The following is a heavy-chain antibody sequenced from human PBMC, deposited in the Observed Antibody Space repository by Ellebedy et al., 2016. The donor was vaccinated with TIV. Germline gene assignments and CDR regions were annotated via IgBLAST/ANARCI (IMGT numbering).Heavy chain of an antibody. CDR1: GFTFSNFA. V-gene: IGHV3-30*04. D-gene: IGHD3-9*01. CDR3: ARDHDTLTGYSIFMDS. Sequence: GESLKISXAASGFTFSNFAIHWVRQAPGKGLERVALISYDGTYKYYADSVKGRFTISRDNAKNSLYLQMNSLRAEDTAVYFCARDHDTLTGYSIFMDSWGQGTLVTVSP. CDR2: ISYDGTYK. J-gene: IGHJ4*02.